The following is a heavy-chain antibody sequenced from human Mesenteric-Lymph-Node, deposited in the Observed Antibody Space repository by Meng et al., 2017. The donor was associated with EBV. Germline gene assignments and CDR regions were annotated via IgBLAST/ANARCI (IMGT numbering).Heavy chain of an antibody. D-gene: IGHD2-2*02. CDR2: IDHSRSN. Sequence: VRVRWWGLGVLKPSAPLCLTCCVYGGSFNDYSWTWIRQPPGKGLEWIGEIDHSRSNNYNPSLKSRVTMAVDTSKNQFSLKLASVTAADTAVYYCARVDYTKSLPFDYWGRGTLVTVSS. CDR1: GGSFNDYS. J-gene: IGHJ4*02. V-gene: IGHV4-34*01. CDR3: ARVDYTKSLPFDY.